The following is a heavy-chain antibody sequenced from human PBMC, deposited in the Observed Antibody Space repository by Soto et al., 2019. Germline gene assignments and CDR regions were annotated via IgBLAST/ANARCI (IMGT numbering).Heavy chain of an antibody. V-gene: IGHV3-23*01. J-gene: IGHJ5*02. D-gene: IGHD2-15*01. Sequence: EVQLLESGGGLVQPGGSLRLSCAASGFTFSSYAMSWVRQAPGKGLAWVSAISGSGGSTYYADSVKGRFTISRDNSKNTLYLQMDSVRAEDTAVYYCAKDRLGCCSGGSCHNNWFDPWGQGTLVTVSS. CDR3: AKDRLGCCSGGSCHNNWFDP. CDR2: ISGSGGST. CDR1: GFTFSSYA.